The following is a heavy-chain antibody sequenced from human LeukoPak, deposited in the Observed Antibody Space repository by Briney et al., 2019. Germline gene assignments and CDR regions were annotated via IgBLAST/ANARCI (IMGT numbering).Heavy chain of an antibody. J-gene: IGHJ4*02. CDR2: INTDGSST. Sequence: PGGSLRLSCAASGFTFSSYWMHWVRQAPGKGLVWVSRINTDGSSTSYADSVKGRFTISRDNAKNTLYLQMNSLRAEDTAVYYCARALGYSYGYAVDYWGQGTLVTVSS. CDR3: ARALGYSYGYAVDY. V-gene: IGHV3-74*01. D-gene: IGHD5-18*01. CDR1: GFTFSSYW.